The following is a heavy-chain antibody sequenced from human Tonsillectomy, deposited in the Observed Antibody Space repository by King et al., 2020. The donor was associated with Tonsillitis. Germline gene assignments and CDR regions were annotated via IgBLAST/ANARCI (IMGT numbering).Heavy chain of an antibody. CDR3: ARHRGDYAWGGMDV. D-gene: IGHD4-17*01. J-gene: IGHJ6*02. Sequence: EVQLVESGGGLAQPGGSLRLSCTASGHTFSNNAMSWVRQAPGKGLEWVSGISGSDFSTYDAESAKGRFTISRDNAKNTLYLQMSGLRAEDTAVYYCARHRGDYAWGGMDVWGQGTTVTVSS. V-gene: IGHV3-23*04. CDR2: ISGSDFST. CDR1: GHTFSNNA.